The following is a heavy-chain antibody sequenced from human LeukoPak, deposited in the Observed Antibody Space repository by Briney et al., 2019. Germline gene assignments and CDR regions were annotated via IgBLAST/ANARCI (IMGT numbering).Heavy chain of an antibody. D-gene: IGHD5-24*01. Sequence: GGSLSLSCAASGFTFIGYGMHWVRQAPGKGLECVSFIRYDGSDKYYADSVKGRFTISRDNSKNTLYLQMNSLRVEDTAVYYCAAINIAQLLIRVYWGQGALVTVSS. J-gene: IGHJ1*01. CDR1: GFTFIGYG. CDR2: IRYDGSDK. CDR3: AAINIAQLLIRVY. V-gene: IGHV3-30*02.